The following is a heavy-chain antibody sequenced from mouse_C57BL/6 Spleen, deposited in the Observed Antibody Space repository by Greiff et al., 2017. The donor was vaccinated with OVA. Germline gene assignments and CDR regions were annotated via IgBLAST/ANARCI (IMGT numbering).Heavy chain of an antibody. J-gene: IGHJ4*01. CDR1: GFTFSAYG. Sequence: EVKLVESGGGLVKPGGSLKLSCAATGFTFSAYGMHWVRQAPEKGLEWVAYISSGSSTIYYADTVKGRFTISRDNAKNTLFLQMTSLRSEDTAMYYCARGLDAMDYWGQGTSVTVSS. CDR3: ARGLDAMDY. D-gene: IGHD2-2*01. CDR2: ISSGSSTI. V-gene: IGHV5-17*01.